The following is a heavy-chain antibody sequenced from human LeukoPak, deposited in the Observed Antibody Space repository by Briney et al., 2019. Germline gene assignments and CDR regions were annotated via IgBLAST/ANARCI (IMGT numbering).Heavy chain of an antibody. CDR1: GGSISSGGYY. CDR3: ARTDYSNYGDHDY. CDR2: IYYSGST. J-gene: IGHJ4*02. D-gene: IGHD4-11*01. Sequence: SETLSLTCTVSGGSISSGGYYWSWIRQHPGKGLEWIGYIYYSGSTYYNPSLKSRVTISVDTSKNQFSLKLSSVTAADTAVYYCARTDYSNYGDHDYWGQGTLVTVSS. V-gene: IGHV4-31*03.